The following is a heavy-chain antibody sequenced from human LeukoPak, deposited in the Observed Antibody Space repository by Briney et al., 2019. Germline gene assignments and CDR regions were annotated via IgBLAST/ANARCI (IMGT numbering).Heavy chain of an antibody. CDR3: ARGGLPPIDY. D-gene: IGHD3-22*01. CDR2: INSDGSST. V-gene: IGHV3-74*01. Sequence: GGSLRLSCAASEFTFSSSWMHWVRQAPGKGLVWVSRINSDGSSTGYAGSVKGRFTISRDNAKNTLYLQMNSLRAEDTAVYYCARGGLPPIDYWGRGTLVTVSS. J-gene: IGHJ4*02. CDR1: EFTFSSSW.